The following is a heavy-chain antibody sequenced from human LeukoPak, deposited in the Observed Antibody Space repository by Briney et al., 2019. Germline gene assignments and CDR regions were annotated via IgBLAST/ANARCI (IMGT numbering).Heavy chain of an antibody. J-gene: IGHJ4*02. D-gene: IGHD6-19*01. CDR3: ARGFSRGWLYYLDY. CDR1: GYTFTSYD. Sequence: ASVKVSCKASGYTFTSYDINWVRQATGQGLEWMGWMNPNSGNTGYAQKFQGRVTMTRNTSISTAYMELSSLRSEDTAVYYCARGFSRGWLYYLDYWGQGTLVTVSS. V-gene: IGHV1-8*01. CDR2: MNPNSGNT.